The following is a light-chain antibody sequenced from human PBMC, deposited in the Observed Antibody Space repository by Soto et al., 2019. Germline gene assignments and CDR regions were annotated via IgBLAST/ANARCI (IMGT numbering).Light chain of an antibody. CDR2: DVS. J-gene: IGLJ1*01. CDR1: SSDVGGYNY. CDR3: CSYAGSYTYV. V-gene: IGLV2-11*01. Sequence: QSALTQPRSVSGSPGQSVTISCTGTSSDVGGYNYVSWYQQHPGKAPKLMIYDVSKRPSGVPDRFSGSKSGNTGSLTISGLQAEDEGDYYCCSYAGSYTYVFGTGTKLTVL.